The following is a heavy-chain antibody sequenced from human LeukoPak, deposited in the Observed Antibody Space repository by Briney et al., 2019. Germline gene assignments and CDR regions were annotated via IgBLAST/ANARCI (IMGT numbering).Heavy chain of an antibody. Sequence: PSETLSLTCTVSGASVSSGSDDWGWLRQPRGKGLEWIGYIYYSGSTNYNPSAKSRFTISVDTSKNQFSLKLSSVTAADTAVYYCARDSVYYHGSGSALAYSYYGMDVWGKGTTVTVSS. J-gene: IGHJ6*04. V-gene: IGHV4-61*01. CDR2: IYYSGST. CDR1: GASVSSGSDD. D-gene: IGHD3-10*01. CDR3: ARDSVYYHGSGSALAYSYYGMDV.